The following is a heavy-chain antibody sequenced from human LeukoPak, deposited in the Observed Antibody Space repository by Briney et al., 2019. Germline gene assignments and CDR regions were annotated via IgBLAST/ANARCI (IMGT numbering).Heavy chain of an antibody. D-gene: IGHD3-10*01. CDR1: GFTFSSYS. CDR2: INSDGSST. Sequence: GGSLRLSCAASGFTFSSYSMSWVRQAPGKGLVWVSRINSDGSSTSYADSVKGRFTISRDNAKNTLYLQMNSLRAEDTAVYYCARSGLRITNAFDIWGQGTMVTVSS. CDR3: ARSGLRITNAFDI. J-gene: IGHJ3*02. V-gene: IGHV3-74*01.